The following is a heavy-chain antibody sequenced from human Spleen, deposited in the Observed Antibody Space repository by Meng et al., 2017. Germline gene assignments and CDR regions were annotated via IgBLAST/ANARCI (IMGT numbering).Heavy chain of an antibody. D-gene: IGHD2-21*02. CDR3: AREGNLAYCGGDCYSSDAFDI. CDR1: GGSISSSSYY. CDR2: ISYDGSNK. J-gene: IGHJ3*02. Sequence: LSLTCTVSGGSISSSSYYWGWVRQAPGKGLEWVAVISYDGSNKYYADSVKGRFTISRDNSKNTLYLQMNSLRAEDTAVYYCAREGNLAYCGGDCYSSDAFDIWGQGTMVTVSS. V-gene: IGHV3-30*01.